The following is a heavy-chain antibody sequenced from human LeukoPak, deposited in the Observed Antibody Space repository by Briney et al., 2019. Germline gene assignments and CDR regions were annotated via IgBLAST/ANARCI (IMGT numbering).Heavy chain of an antibody. D-gene: IGHD3-10*01. CDR3: ARVRLDSGTYSLYY. V-gene: IGHV3-48*01. J-gene: IGHJ4*02. CDR1: GFTFSSYS. CDR2: ISGRSSTK. Sequence: GGSLRLSCAASGFTFSSYSMNWVRQAPGKGLEWVSYISGRSSTKYYADSVKGRFTISRDNAENSLYLQMNSLRVEDTAVYYCARVRLDSGTYSLYYWGQGTLVTVSS.